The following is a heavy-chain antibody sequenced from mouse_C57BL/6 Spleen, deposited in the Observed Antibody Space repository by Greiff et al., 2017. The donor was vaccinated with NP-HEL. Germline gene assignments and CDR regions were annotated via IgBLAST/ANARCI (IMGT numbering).Heavy chain of an antibody. V-gene: IGHV1-55*01. J-gene: IGHJ2*01. CDR2: IYPGSGST. Sequence: VQLHQSGAELVKPGASVKMSCKASGYTFTSYWITWVKQRPGQGLEWIGDIYPGSGSTNYNEKFKSKATLTVDTSSSTAYMQLSSLTSEDSAVYYCARERITTVVNYWGQGTTLTVSS. CDR3: ARERITTVVNY. CDR1: GYTFTSYW. D-gene: IGHD1-1*01.